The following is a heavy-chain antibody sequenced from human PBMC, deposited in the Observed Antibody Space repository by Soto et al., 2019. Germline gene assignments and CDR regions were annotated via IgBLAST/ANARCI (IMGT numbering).Heavy chain of an antibody. D-gene: IGHD2-15*01. J-gene: IGHJ6*02. Sequence: PGGSLRLSCAASGFTFSSYGMHWVRQAPGKGLEWVAVISYDGSNKYYADSVKGRFTISRDNSKDTLHLQMNSLRAEDTAVYYCAKMLGDIVVVVAATEDYYYGMDVWGQGTTVTVSS. CDR2: ISYDGSNK. V-gene: IGHV3-30*18. CDR3: AKMLGDIVVVVAATEDYYYGMDV. CDR1: GFTFSSYG.